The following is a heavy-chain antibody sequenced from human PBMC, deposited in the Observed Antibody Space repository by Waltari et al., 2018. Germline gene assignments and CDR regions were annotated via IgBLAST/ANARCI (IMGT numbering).Heavy chain of an antibody. CDR2: INHSGRP. CDR3: ARSGGRWLEVPRAGYLDY. Sequence: QVQLQQWGAGLLKPSETLSLTCAVSGGSFSGYYWTWIRQTPGKGLEWIGEINHSGRPKYNPSLKSRVTISVDTSKNQFSLKLSSVTAADTAVYYCARSGGRWLEVPRAGYLDYWGQGTLVTVSS. CDR1: GGSFSGYY. J-gene: IGHJ4*02. D-gene: IGHD2-2*01. V-gene: IGHV4-34*01.